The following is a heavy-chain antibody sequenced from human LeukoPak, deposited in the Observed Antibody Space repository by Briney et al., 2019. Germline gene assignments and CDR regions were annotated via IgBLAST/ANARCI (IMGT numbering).Heavy chain of an antibody. J-gene: IGHJ4*02. CDR2: ISAYNGKT. CDR3: ARFSDYGGNSGFDY. V-gene: IGHV1-18*01. CDR1: GYTFTSYG. Sequence: ASVKVSCKASGYTFTSYGISWVRQAPGQGLEWMAWISAYNGKTNYAQNFQGRVTMTTDTSTSTAYMELRSLRSDDTAVYYCARFSDYGGNSGFDYWGQGTLVTVSS. D-gene: IGHD4-23*01.